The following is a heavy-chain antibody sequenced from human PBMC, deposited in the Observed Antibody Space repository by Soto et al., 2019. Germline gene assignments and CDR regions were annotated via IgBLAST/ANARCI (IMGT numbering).Heavy chain of an antibody. CDR3: ARRYGYSYGYGLGQGHNWFDP. CDR2: IYYSGST. D-gene: IGHD5-18*01. J-gene: IGHJ5*02. V-gene: IGHV4-39*01. CDR1: GGSISSSSYY. Sequence: PSETLSLTCTVSGGSISSSSYYWGWIRQPPGKGLEWIGSIYYSGSTYYNPSLKSRVTISVDTSKNQFSLKLSSVTAADTAVYYCARRYGYSYGYGLGQGHNWFDPWGQGTLVTVSS.